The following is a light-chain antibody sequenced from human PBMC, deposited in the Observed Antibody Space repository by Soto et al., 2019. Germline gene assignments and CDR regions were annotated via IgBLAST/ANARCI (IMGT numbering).Light chain of an antibody. J-gene: IGLJ3*02. CDR3: SSYTSSSTPV. V-gene: IGLV2-14*01. Sequence: QSALTQPASVSGSPGQSITISCTGTSSDVGGYNYVSWYQQHPGKAPKLMIYEVTNRPSGVSNRFSGSKSGNTASLTIFGLQADDEADYYCSSYTSSSTPVFGGGTKLTVL. CDR2: EVT. CDR1: SSDVGGYNY.